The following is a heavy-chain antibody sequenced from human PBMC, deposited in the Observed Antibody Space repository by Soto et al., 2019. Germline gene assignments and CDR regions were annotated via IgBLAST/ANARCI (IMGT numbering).Heavy chain of an antibody. Sequence: QVQLVQSGAEVKKPGSSVKVSCKASGGTFSSYTISWVRQAPGQGLEWMGRIIPILGIANYAQKFQGRVTITADKSTSTAYMELSSLRSEDTAVYYCARDTATYYYDSSGYPTEFEPWGQGTLVTVSS. D-gene: IGHD3-22*01. V-gene: IGHV1-69*08. J-gene: IGHJ5*02. CDR1: GGTFSSYT. CDR2: IIPILGIA. CDR3: ARDTATYYYDSSGYPTEFEP.